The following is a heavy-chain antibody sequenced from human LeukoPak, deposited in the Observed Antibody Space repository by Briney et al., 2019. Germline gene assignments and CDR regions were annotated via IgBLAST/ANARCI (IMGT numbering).Heavy chain of an antibody. CDR2: IRYDGSNK. V-gene: IGHV3-30*02. D-gene: IGHD4-11*01. Sequence: GGSLRLSCTASGFTFSNYGMHWVRQAPGKGLEWVAFIRYDGSNKYYADSVKGRFTISRDNSKKTLYLQMNSLRPEDTAVYYCATSTVTTSYNYYYYYMHVWGKGTTVTVSS. J-gene: IGHJ6*03. CDR1: GFTFSNYG. CDR3: ATSTVTTSYNYYYYYMHV.